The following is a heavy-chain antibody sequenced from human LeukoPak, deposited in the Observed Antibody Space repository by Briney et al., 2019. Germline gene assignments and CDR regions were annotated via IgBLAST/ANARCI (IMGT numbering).Heavy chain of an antibody. D-gene: IGHD3-16*01. J-gene: IGHJ3*01. Sequence: ASVRVSCKVSGYILTELSMHWVRQGRGKGLEWLGSCDPEEGETIYAQKFQGRVTMTEDTSTDTAYMELSSLRSEDTAIYYFATTLLNLQGLNDAFDLWGQGTMVTVSS. CDR3: ATTLLNLQGLNDAFDL. CDR2: CDPEEGET. V-gene: IGHV1-24*01. CDR1: GYILTELS.